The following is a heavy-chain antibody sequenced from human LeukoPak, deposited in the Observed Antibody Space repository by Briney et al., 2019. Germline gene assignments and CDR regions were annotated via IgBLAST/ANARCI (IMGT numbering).Heavy chain of an antibody. D-gene: IGHD1-26*01. Sequence: PGGSLRLSCAASGFTFSSYSMNWVRQAPGKGLEWVSSISSSSSYIYYADSVKGRFTISRDNAKNSLYLQMNSLRAEDTAVYYCAKKLPPQGGSYFHYWGQGTLVTVSS. J-gene: IGHJ4*02. CDR1: GFTFSSYS. V-gene: IGHV3-21*01. CDR2: ISSSSSYI. CDR3: AKKLPPQGGSYFHY.